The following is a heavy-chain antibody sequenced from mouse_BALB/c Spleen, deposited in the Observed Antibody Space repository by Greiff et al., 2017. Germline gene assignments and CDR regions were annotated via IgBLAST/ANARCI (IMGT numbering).Heavy chain of an antibody. CDR3: ARGGYYDYDGYAMDY. D-gene: IGHD2-4*01. V-gene: IGHV3-6*02. Sequence: DVKLQESGPGLVKPSQSLSLTCSVTGYSITSGYYWNWIRQFPGNKLEWMGYISYDGSNNYNPSLKNRISITRDTSKNQFFLKLNSVTTEDTATYYCARGGYYDYDGYAMDYWGQGTSVTVSS. J-gene: IGHJ4*01. CDR1: GYSITSGYY. CDR2: ISYDGSN.